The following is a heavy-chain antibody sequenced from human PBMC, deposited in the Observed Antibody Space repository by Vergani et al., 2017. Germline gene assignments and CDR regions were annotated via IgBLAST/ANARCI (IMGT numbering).Heavy chain of an antibody. J-gene: IGHJ6*04. V-gene: IGHV3-73*02. CDR3: FYDFWAVYDSGDV. Sequence: EVHLVESGGGLVQPGESLKLSCATSGLTFSDSAIHWVRQTSGKGLEWIVRFRDKAYNYATVYAVSVKGRLTISRDDSKKTAYLQMNGLTTEDTAVYYCFYDFWAVYDSGDVWGKGTTVTVSS. CDR2: FRDKAYNYAT. CDR1: GLTFSDSA. D-gene: IGHD3-3*01.